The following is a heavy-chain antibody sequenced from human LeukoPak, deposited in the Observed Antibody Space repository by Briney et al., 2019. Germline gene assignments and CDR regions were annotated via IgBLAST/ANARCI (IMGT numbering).Heavy chain of an antibody. CDR1: GFTFSSYG. CDR3: ARDWRLAAAALGY. Sequence: GGSLRLSCAASGFTFSSYGMHWVRQAPGKGLEWVAVIWYDGSNKYYADSVKGRFTISRDNYKNTLYLQMNSLRAEATAVYYCARDWRLAAAALGYWGKGTLVTVSS. J-gene: IGHJ4*02. CDR2: IWYDGSNK. D-gene: IGHD6-13*01. V-gene: IGHV3-33*01.